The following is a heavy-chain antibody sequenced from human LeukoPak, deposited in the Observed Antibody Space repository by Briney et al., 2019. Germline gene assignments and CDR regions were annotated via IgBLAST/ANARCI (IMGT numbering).Heavy chain of an antibody. CDR1: GGTFSSYA. CDR2: IIPIFGTA. J-gene: IGHJ4*02. CDR3: ARDPSSSSTV. D-gene: IGHD6-6*01. V-gene: IGHV1-69*05. Sequence: SVKVSCKASGGTFSSYAISWVRQAPGQGLEWMGGIIPIFGTANYAQKFQGRVTMTRDTSISTAYMELSRLRSDDTAVYYCARDPSSSSTVWGQGTLVTVSS.